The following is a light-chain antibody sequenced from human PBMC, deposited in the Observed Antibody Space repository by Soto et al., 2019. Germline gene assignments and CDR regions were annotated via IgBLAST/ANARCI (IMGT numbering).Light chain of an antibody. CDR3: QQRSNWLT. CDR2: DAS. CDR1: QSVSSY. J-gene: IGKJ4*01. V-gene: IGKV3-11*01. Sequence: EIVLTQSPATLSLSPGERATLSCRASQSVSSYLACYQQKPGQAPRLLIYDASNRATGIPARFSGSGSGTDFTLTISSLEPEDFAVYDCQQRSNWLTLGGGTKVEIK.